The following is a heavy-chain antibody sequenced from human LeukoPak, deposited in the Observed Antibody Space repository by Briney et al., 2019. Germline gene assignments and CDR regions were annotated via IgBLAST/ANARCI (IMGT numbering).Heavy chain of an antibody. CDR2: INPNSGGT. Sequence: ASVKVSCKASGYTFTGYYMHWVRQAPGQGLEWMGRINPNSGGTNYAQKFQGRVTMTRDTSISTAYMELNRLRSDDTAVYYCARESDASDYYFDFWGQGTLVTVSS. CDR3: ARESDASDYYFDF. V-gene: IGHV1-2*06. D-gene: IGHD2-2*01. J-gene: IGHJ4*02. CDR1: GYTFTGYY.